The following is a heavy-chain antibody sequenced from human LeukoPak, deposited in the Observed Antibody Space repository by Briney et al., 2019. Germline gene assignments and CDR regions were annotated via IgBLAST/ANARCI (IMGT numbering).Heavy chain of an antibody. CDR2: IYTSGST. Sequence: PSETLSLTCTVSGCSFSSGSYYWSWIRQPAGKGLEWIGRIYTSGSTNYNPSLKSRVTISVDTSKNQFSLKLSSVTPPDTAVYYCARSLFPGIAVAGTGYYFDYWGQGTLVTVSS. J-gene: IGHJ4*02. D-gene: IGHD6-19*01. V-gene: IGHV4-61*02. CDR1: GCSFSSGSYY. CDR3: ARSLFPGIAVAGTGYYFDY.